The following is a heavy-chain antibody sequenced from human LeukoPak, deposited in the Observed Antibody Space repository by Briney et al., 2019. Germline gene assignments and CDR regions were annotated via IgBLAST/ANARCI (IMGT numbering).Heavy chain of an antibody. D-gene: IGHD3/OR15-3a*01. CDR1: GGSFSRYY. Sequence: SETLSLTCAVYGGSFSRYYWSWIRQPPGKGLEWIGEINHSGSTNYNPSLKSRVTISVDTSKNQSSLKLSAVTAADTAVYYCARLAVGRVDYYHYTDVWGKGTTVTVSS. V-gene: IGHV4-34*01. CDR2: INHSGST. CDR3: ARLAVGRVDYYHYTDV. J-gene: IGHJ6*03.